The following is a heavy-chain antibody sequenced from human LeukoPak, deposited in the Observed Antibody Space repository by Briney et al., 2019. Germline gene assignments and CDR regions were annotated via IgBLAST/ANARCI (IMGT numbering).Heavy chain of an antibody. V-gene: IGHV3-23*01. J-gene: IGHJ3*02. CDR1: GFTLSSYA. CDR2: ISGSGGST. D-gene: IGHD5/OR15-5a*01. Sequence: PGGSLRLSCAASGFTLSSYAMSWVRQAPGKGLEWVSAISGSGGSTYYADSVKGRFTISRDNSKNTLYLQMNSLRAEDTAVYYCAKDLSWVSHPNAFDICGQGTMVTVSS. CDR3: AKDLSWVSHPNAFDI.